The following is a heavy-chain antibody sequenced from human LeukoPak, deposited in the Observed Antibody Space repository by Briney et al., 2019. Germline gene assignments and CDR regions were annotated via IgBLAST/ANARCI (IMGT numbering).Heavy chain of an antibody. CDR2: ISGSGDTT. Sequence: GGSLRLSCAASGSTFSSFAMNWVRQAPGKGLEWVSAISGSGDTTCYADSVKGRFTISRDNSKNTLYLQMNSLRAEDSATYYCAKTDFSTGPYDYWGQGTLVTVSS. J-gene: IGHJ4*02. CDR1: GSTFSSFA. D-gene: IGHD2-2*01. CDR3: AKTDFSTGPYDY. V-gene: IGHV3-23*01.